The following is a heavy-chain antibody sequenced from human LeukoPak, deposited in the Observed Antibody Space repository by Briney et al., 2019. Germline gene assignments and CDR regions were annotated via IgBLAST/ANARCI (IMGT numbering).Heavy chain of an antibody. D-gene: IGHD3-10*01. Sequence: ASVNVSCKASGYAFTASYIHWVRQAPGQGLEWMGWINPNSGGTNYAQKFQGRVTMTRDTSISTAYMELSRLRSDDTAVYYCARAYRHRGSTMVRGVIPLNWFDPWGQGTLVTVSS. CDR3: ARAYRHRGSTMVRGVIPLNWFDP. J-gene: IGHJ5*02. CDR1: GYAFTASY. V-gene: IGHV1-2*02. CDR2: INPNSGGT.